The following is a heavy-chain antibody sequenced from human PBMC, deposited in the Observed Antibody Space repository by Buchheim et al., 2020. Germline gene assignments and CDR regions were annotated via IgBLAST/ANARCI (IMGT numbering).Heavy chain of an antibody. D-gene: IGHD6-6*01. CDR1: GFTFSNYV. V-gene: IGHV3-48*02. CDR2: ISSSSSTI. CDR3: ARDRHSSSSPDY. J-gene: IGHJ4*02. Sequence: EVQLLESGGGLIQPGGSLRLSCAASGFTFSNYVMSWVRQAPGKGLEWFSYISSSSSTIYYADSVKGRFTTSRENANNSLYLQMNSLRDEDTAVYYCARDRHSSSSPDYWGQGTL.